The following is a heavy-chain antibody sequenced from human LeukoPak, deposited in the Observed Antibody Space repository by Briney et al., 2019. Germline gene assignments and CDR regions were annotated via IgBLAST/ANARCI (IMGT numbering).Heavy chain of an antibody. Sequence: SETLSLTCTVSGGSFSSGGYYWSWIRQHPGKGLEWIGYIYYSGSTYYNPFLKSRVTISLDTSKNQFSLKLSSVTAADTAVYYCASGYSGYDLIHNGFDYWGQGTLVTVSS. CDR1: GGSFSSGGYY. D-gene: IGHD5-12*01. V-gene: IGHV4-31*03. CDR2: IYYSGST. CDR3: ASGYSGYDLIHNGFDY. J-gene: IGHJ4*02.